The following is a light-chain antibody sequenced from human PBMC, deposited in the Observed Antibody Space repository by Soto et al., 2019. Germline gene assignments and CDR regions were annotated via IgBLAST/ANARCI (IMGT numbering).Light chain of an antibody. Sequence: DIPMTQSPSSLSGSVGDTVPITCRSSQDVGRWLSWYQKKPGKDPKMLIFATSTLQSGVPSRFSGSGSGTDFNLTITRLQSEDFATYYCQQARSFTVTCGQGTRLEIK. CDR2: ATS. V-gene: IGKV1D-12*01. J-gene: IGKJ5*01. CDR3: QQARSFTVT. CDR1: QDVGRW.